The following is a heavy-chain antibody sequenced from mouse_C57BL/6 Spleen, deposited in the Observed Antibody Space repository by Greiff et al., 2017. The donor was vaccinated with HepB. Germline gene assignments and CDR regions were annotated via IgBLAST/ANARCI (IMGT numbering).Heavy chain of an antibody. V-gene: IGHV1-50*01. CDR2: IDPSDSYT. D-gene: IGHD2-4*01. J-gene: IGHJ2*01. CDR1: GYTFTSYW. Sequence: QVQLQQPGAELVKPGASVKLSCKASGYTFTSYWMQWVKQRPGQGLEWIGEIDPSDSYTNYNQKFKGQATLTVDTSSSTAYMQLSSLTSEDSAVYYCARKGDYDEPHDYWGKGTTHTVAS. CDR3: ARKGDYDEPHDY.